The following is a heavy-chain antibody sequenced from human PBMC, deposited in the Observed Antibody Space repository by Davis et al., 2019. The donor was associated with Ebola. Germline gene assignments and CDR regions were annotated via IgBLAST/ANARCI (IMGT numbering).Heavy chain of an antibody. V-gene: IGHV3-23*01. CDR2: ISGRGGSGGTT. Sequence: GESLKISCAASGFTFSSHWIHWVRQAPGKGLEWVSDISGRGGSGGTTYYADSVQGRFTISRDNSKNTLYLQMNSLRAEDTAVYYCAKDRALDYNGYYMWFDPWGQGTLVTVSS. CDR3: AKDRALDYNGYYMWFDP. CDR1: GFTFSSHW. J-gene: IGHJ5*02. D-gene: IGHD5-24*01.